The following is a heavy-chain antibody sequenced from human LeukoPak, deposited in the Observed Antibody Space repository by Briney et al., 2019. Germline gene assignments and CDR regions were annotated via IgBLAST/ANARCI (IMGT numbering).Heavy chain of an antibody. CDR1: GYTFTSYG. CDR2: ISAYNGNT. J-gene: IGHJ6*03. D-gene: IGHD3-10*01. Sequence: ASVKVSCKASGYTFTSYGISWVRQAPGQGLEWMGWISAYNGNTNYAQKLQGRVTMTTDTSTSTAYMELRSLRSDDTAVYYCARDWYGELTAQPTARDYYYYYYMDVWGKGTTVTVSS. CDR3: ARDWYGELTAQPTARDYYYYYYMDV. V-gene: IGHV1-18*01.